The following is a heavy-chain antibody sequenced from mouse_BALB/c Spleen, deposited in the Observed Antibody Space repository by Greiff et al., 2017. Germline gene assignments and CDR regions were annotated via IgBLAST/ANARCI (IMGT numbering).Heavy chain of an antibody. Sequence: EVKLVETGGGLVQPKGSLKLSCAASGFTFNTNAMNWVRQAPGKGLEWVARIRSKSNNYATYYADSVKDRFTISRDDSQSMLYLQMNNLKTEDTAMYYCVRGNGIYWGQGTTLTVSS. CDR3: VRGNGIY. D-gene: IGHD2-1*01. J-gene: IGHJ2*01. CDR1: GFTFNTNA. V-gene: IGHV10S3*01. CDR2: IRSKSNNYAT.